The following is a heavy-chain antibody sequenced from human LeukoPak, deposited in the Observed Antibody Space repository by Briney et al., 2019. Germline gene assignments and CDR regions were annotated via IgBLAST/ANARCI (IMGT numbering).Heavy chain of an antibody. J-gene: IGHJ4*02. CDR3: ARVNYYDSSGYYYFDY. CDR2: IYTSGNP. V-gene: IGHV4-4*09. D-gene: IGHD3-22*01. Sequence: SETLSLTCTVSGGSISSYFWSWIRQPPGKGLEWIGYIYTSGNPYYNPSLKSRVTISLDTSKNQFSLKLNSVTAADTAVYYCARVNYYDSSGYYYFDYWGQGTLVTVSS. CDR1: GGSISSYF.